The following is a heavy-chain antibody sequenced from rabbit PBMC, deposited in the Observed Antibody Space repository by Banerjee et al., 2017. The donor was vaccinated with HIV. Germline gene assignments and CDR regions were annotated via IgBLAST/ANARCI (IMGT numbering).Heavy chain of an antibody. CDR2: INTSTGTT. Sequence: QQQLEESGGGLVKPGGTLTLTCKASGIDFSSYYYMCWVRQAPGKGLELIACINTSTGTTWYASWAKGRFTISKTSSTTVTLQMTSLTAADTATYFCARGGYDGSGWGAFLWGQGTLVTVS. J-gene: IGHJ6*01. V-gene: IGHV1S43*01. D-gene: IGHD4-2*01. CDR3: ARGGYDGSGWGAFL. CDR1: GIDFSSYYY.